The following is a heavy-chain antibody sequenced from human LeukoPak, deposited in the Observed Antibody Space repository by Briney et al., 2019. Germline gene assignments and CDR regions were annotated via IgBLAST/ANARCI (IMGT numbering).Heavy chain of an antibody. V-gene: IGHV3-23*01. CDR1: GFTFSSYA. D-gene: IGHD1-26*01. Sequence: PGGSLRLSCVASGFTFSSYAMSWIRQAPGKGLEWVSAISSGGGNTDYADSVKGRFIISRDNSKNTVLLQMNSLRAEDTGVYYCANRISGSSSWGQGTLVTVSS. CDR3: ANRISGSSS. J-gene: IGHJ5*02. CDR2: ISSGGGNT.